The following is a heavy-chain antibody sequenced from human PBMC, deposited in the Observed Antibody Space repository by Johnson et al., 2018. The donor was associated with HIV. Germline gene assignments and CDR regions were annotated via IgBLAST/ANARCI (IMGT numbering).Heavy chain of an antibody. V-gene: IGHV3-23*04. D-gene: IGHD3-3*01. J-gene: IGHJ3*02. CDR2: ISGSGGST. CDR3: ARDRNHYDFWSGYYYDAFDI. CDR1: GFSFSSYA. Sequence: VQLVESGGGLVQPGGSLRLSCAASGFSFSSYAMSWVRQAPGKGLEWVSAISGSGGSTYYAASVKGRFTISRDNSKNTLYLQMNSLRAEDTAVYYCARDRNHYDFWSGYYYDAFDIWGQGTMVTVSS.